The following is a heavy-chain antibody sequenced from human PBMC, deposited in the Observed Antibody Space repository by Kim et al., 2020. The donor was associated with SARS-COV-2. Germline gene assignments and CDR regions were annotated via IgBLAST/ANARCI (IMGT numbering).Heavy chain of an antibody. D-gene: IGHD6-13*01. Sequence: AQKFQGRVTMTRDTSISTAYMELSRLTSDDTAVYYCARILTAYSASSVDYWGQGTLVTVSS. V-gene: IGHV1-2*02. CDR3: ARILTAYSASSVDY. J-gene: IGHJ4*02.